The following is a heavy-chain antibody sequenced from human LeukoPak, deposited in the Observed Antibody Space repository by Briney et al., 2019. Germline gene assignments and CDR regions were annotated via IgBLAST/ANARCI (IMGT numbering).Heavy chain of an antibody. D-gene: IGHD5-24*01. Sequence: SVKVSCKASGGTFSSYAISWVQQAPGQGLEWMGRIIPILGIANYAQKFQGRVTITADKSTSTAYMELSSLRSEDTAVYYCARGLGDGYNYVGYWGQGTLVTVSS. V-gene: IGHV1-69*04. CDR3: ARGLGDGYNYVGY. J-gene: IGHJ4*02. CDR2: IIPILGIA. CDR1: GGTFSSYA.